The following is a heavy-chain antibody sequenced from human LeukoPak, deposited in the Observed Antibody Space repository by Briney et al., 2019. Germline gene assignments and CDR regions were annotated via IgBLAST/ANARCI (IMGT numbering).Heavy chain of an antibody. V-gene: IGHV3-23*01. Sequence: GGSLRLSCAASGFTFSNFAMTWVRQVPGKGLEWVSAISGSGADTYYTDSVKGRFTISRDNSKTTLFLQMNSLRAEDTAIYYCAKDLGGEGGSGFPGQWGQGTLVTVSS. CDR1: GFTFSNFA. CDR2: ISGSGADT. D-gene: IGHD3-10*01. J-gene: IGHJ4*02. CDR3: AKDLGGEGGSGFPGQ.